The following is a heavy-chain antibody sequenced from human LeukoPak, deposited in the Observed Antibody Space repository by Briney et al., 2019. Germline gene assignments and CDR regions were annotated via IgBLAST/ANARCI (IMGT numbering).Heavy chain of an antibody. D-gene: IGHD2-15*01. CDR2: IYTGVST. CDR3: TKAPIVSCSGALCYPFDS. V-gene: IGHV3-53*01. J-gene: IGHJ4*02. CDR1: GFTVSSNY. Sequence: GGSLRLSCAASGFTVSSNYMSWVRQAPGKGLEWVSVIYTGVSTYHADSVKGRFTISRDNSKNTLFLQMNSLRAEDTAIYYCTKAPIVSCSGALCYPFDSWGQGTLVTVSS.